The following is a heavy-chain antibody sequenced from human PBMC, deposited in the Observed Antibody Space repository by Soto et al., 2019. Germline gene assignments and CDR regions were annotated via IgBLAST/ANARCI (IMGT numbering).Heavy chain of an antibody. CDR1: GFTFSSHW. D-gene: IGHD6-19*01. CDR2: INSDGSST. CDR3: ERVPGGSSGSGY. Sequence: PGRSLRLSCAASGFTFSSHWMHRVRQAPGKGLVWVSRINSDGSSTSYADSVKGRFTISRDNAKNTLYLQMNSLRAEDTAVYYYERVPGGSSGSGYWGQGTLVPVSS. V-gene: IGHV3-74*01. J-gene: IGHJ4*02.